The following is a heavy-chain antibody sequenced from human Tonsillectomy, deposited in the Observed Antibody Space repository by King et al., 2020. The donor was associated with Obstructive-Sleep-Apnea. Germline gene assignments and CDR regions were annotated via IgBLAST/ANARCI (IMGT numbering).Heavy chain of an antibody. J-gene: IGHJ6*02. CDR2: IIPILGIA. V-gene: IGHV1-69*10. CDR3: ARGHKGRYYYYGMDV. CDR1: GGTFSSYP. Sequence: QLVQSGAEVKKPGSSVKVSCKASGGTFSSYPISWVRQAPGQGLDWIGGIIPILGIANYAQKVQGRVTITADKSTSTAYMELSSLRSEDTAVYYCARGHKGRYYYYGMDVWGQGTTVTVSS.